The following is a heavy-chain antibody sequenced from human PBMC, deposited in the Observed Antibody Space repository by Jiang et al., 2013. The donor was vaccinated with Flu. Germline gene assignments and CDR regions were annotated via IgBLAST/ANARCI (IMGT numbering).Heavy chain of an antibody. J-gene: IGHJ4*02. Sequence: GGGVVQPGRSLRLSCAASGFTFSSYGMHWVRQAPGKGLEWVAVIWYDGSNKYYADSVKGRFTISRDNSKNTLYLQMNSLRAEDTAVYYCARDAPWDSSGYWSWRQPYFDYWGQGTLVTVSS. V-gene: IGHV3-33*01. CDR3: ARDAPWDSSGYWSWRQPYFDY. CDR2: IWYDGSNK. D-gene: IGHD3-22*01. CDR1: GFTFSSYG.